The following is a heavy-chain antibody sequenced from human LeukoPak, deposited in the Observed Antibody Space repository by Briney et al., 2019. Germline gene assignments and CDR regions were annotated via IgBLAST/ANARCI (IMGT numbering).Heavy chain of an antibody. CDR1: GFTFSDYW. D-gene: IGHD3-9*01. V-gene: IGHV3-7*01. CDR2: IKQDGSEK. Sequence: GGSLRLSCVASGFTFSDYWLSWVRQAPGKGLEWVANIKQDGSEKYYVDSVKGRFTISRDNAKNSLYLQMNSLRAEDTAVYYCARDRIYDILTGAFDYWGQGTLVTVSS. J-gene: IGHJ4*02. CDR3: ARDRIYDILTGAFDY.